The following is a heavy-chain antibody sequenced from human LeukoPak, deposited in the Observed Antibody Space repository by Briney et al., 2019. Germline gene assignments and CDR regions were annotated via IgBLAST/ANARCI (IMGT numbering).Heavy chain of an antibody. V-gene: IGHV3-48*04. J-gene: IGHJ4*02. CDR3: ARGAAGAATRPPIDY. CDR1: GFTFSSYN. Sequence: PGGSLRLSCAASGFTFSSYNMIWVRQAPGKGLEWVSYISGSSSTVYYADPVKGRFSISRDNAKNSLFLQMNSLRVDDTAVYYCARGAAGAATRPPIDYWGQGTLVTVSS. CDR2: ISGSSSTV. D-gene: IGHD1-26*01.